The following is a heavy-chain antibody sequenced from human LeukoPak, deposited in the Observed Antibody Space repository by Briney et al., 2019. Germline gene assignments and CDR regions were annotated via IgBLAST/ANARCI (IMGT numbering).Heavy chain of an antibody. D-gene: IGHD3-22*01. CDR3: ARGRYYDSSGYYYYYYGMDV. V-gene: IGHV4-4*07. Sequence: PSETLSLTCTVSGGSISSYYWSWIRQPAGKGLEWIGRIYISVSTNYNPSLKSRVTMSVDTSKNQFSLKLSSVTAADTAVYYCARGRYYDSSGYYYYYYGMDVWGQGTTVTVSS. J-gene: IGHJ6*02. CDR1: GGSISSYY. CDR2: IYISVST.